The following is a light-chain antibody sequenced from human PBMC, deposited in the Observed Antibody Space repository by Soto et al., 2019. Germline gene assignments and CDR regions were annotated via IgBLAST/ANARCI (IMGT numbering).Light chain of an antibody. Sequence: ALTQPPSASGSPGQSVTISCTGTSSDVGGYNFVSWYQQHPGKAPKLMIYEVSKRPSGIPDRFSGSKSGNTASLTVSGLQAEDEADYYCSSYAGNRHFYVFGTGTKVTVL. CDR1: SSDVGGYNF. J-gene: IGLJ1*01. CDR2: EVS. CDR3: SSYAGNRHFYV. V-gene: IGLV2-8*01.